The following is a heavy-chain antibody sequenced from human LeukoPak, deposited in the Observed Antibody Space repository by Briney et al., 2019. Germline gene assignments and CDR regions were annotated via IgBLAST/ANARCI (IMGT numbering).Heavy chain of an antibody. V-gene: IGHV1-69*13. CDR1: GGTFSSYA. D-gene: IGHD5-12*01. J-gene: IGHJ3*02. CDR2: IIPIFGTA. CDR3: ARNSGYVHDAFDI. Sequence: SVKVSCKASGGTFSSYAISWVRQAPGQGLEWLGGIIPIFGTANYAQKFQGRVTITADESTSTAYMELSSLRSEDTAVYYCARNSGYVHDAFDIWGQGTMVTVSS.